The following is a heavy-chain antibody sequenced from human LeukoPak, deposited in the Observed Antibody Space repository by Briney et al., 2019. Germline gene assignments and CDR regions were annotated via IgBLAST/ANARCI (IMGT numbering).Heavy chain of an antibody. CDR2: ISGGGGST. CDR3: AKGWELPLYYFDY. CDR1: GFTFISYA. J-gene: IGHJ4*02. D-gene: IGHD1-26*01. Sequence: GGSLRLSCAASGFTFISYAMNWVRQAPGRGLEWVSAISGGGGSTYYADSVKGRFTISRDSSKNTLSLQMNSLRAEDTAVYYCAKGWELPLYYFDYWGQGTLVTVSS. V-gene: IGHV3-23*01.